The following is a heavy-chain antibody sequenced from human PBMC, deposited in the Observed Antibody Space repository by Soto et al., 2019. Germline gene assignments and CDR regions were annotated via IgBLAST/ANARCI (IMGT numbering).Heavy chain of an antibody. CDR2: INSDGSST. J-gene: IGHJ5*02. Sequence: PGGSLRLSGVASGFTFSGYWMHWVRQAPGKGLVWVSRINSDGSSTSYADSVKGRFTISRDNAKNTLYLQMNSLRDEDTAVYYCARDRGSWFDPWGQGTMVTVSS. V-gene: IGHV3-74*01. CDR1: GFTFSGYW. CDR3: ARDRGSWFDP. D-gene: IGHD3-10*01.